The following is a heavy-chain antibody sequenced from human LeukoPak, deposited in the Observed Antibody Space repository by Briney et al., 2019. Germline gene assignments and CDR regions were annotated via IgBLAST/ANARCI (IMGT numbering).Heavy chain of an antibody. CDR1: GDRFRNYW. D-gene: IGHD1-1*01. CDR3: ATWGRNGYFGMDV. V-gene: IGHV5-51*01. Sequence: GEPLKISCQWSGDRFRNYWIGWVRQMTGKGPDWVGVIYPGDSETRYSPSFQGQVTISVDKSLSAAYLQWSSLKASDIAMYYCATWGRNGYFGMDVWGQGTPVIVSS. CDR2: IYPGDSET. J-gene: IGHJ6*02.